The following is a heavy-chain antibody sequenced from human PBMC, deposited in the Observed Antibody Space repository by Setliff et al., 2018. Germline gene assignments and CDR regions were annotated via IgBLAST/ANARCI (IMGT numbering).Heavy chain of an antibody. CDR3: ARDREGDGNYYMDV. V-gene: IGHV3-74*01. J-gene: IGHJ6*03. D-gene: IGHD1-1*01. Sequence: PGGSLRLSCAASGFTFSTYWMHWIRRAPGKGLVWVSHINSDGSGTSSADSVKGRFTMSRDNAKNTLYLQMNSLRAEDTAVYYCARDREGDGNYYMDVWGRGTTVTVSS. CDR1: GFTFSTYW. CDR2: INSDGSGT.